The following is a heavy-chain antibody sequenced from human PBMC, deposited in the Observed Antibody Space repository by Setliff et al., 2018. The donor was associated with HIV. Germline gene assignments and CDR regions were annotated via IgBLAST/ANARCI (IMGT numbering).Heavy chain of an antibody. Sequence: ASVKVSCKASGYNFNTYGVSWVRQAPGQGPEWMGWISGFNAKTLYAPKFQDRVTLTTDTSTTTARMELRSLRIDDTAIYYCARANSLLQYNEGWSPENPFNIWDQGTLVTVSS. CDR1: GYNFNTYG. D-gene: IGHD1-20*01. CDR3: ARANSLLQYNEGWSPENPFNI. J-gene: IGHJ4*03. CDR2: ISGFNAKT. V-gene: IGHV1-18*01.